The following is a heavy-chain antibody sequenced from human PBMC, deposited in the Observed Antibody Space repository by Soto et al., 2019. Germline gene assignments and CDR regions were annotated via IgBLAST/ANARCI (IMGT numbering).Heavy chain of an antibody. CDR1: GDSVSSYSAA. D-gene: IGHD3-10*01. Sequence: SQTLSLTCAISGDSVSSYSAAWNWIRQSPSGGLEWLGRTYYRSRFFSDYAESVKSRIIINPDTSKNQFSLQLRSVTPEDTAVYYCVRDRYSSSGWFDPWGQGTPVTVSS. J-gene: IGHJ5*02. CDR3: VRDRYSSSGWFDP. CDR2: TYYRSRFFS. V-gene: IGHV6-1*01.